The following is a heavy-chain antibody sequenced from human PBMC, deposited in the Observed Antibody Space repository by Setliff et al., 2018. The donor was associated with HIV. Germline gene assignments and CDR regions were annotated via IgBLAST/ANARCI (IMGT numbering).Heavy chain of an antibody. CDR3: ASGATLLPGYSDRWEYFYMDV. V-gene: IGHV4-34*01. CDR2: INHSGST. Sequence: SETLSLTCAVYGGSFSEYYWSWIRQSPGKGLEWIGEINHSGSTHYNPPLKSRATISVDTSKNQFSLRLNSVTAADTAVYYCASGATLLPGYSDRWEYFYMDVWGKGTTVTVSS. J-gene: IGHJ6*03. CDR1: GGSFSEYY. D-gene: IGHD5-12*01.